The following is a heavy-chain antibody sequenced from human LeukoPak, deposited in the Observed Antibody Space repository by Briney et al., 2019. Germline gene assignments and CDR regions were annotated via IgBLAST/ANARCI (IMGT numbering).Heavy chain of an antibody. D-gene: IGHD3-22*01. Sequence: PGGSLRLSCAASGFTFSSYGMHWVRQAPGKGLEWVAVISYDGSNKYYADSVKGRFTISRDNSKNTLYLQMNSLRAEDTAVYYCAKDRITYYYDSSGSYYYYGVDVWGQGTTVTVSS. V-gene: IGHV3-30*18. CDR1: GFTFSSYG. J-gene: IGHJ6*02. CDR3: AKDRITYYYDSSGSYYYYGVDV. CDR2: ISYDGSNK.